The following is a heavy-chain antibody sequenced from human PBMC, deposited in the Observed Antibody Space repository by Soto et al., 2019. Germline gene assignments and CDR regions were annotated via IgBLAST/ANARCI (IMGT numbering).Heavy chain of an antibody. CDR3: ARSAPYYDFWSGYHTPDDY. V-gene: IGHV3-48*01. CDR1: GFTFSSYS. D-gene: IGHD3-3*01. Sequence: GGSLRLSCAASGFTFSSYSMNWVRQAPGKGLEWVSYISSSSSTIYYADSVKGRFTISRDNAKNSLYLQMNSLRAEDTAVYYCARSAPYYDFWSGYHTPDDYWGQGTLVTVSS. J-gene: IGHJ4*02. CDR2: ISSSSSTI.